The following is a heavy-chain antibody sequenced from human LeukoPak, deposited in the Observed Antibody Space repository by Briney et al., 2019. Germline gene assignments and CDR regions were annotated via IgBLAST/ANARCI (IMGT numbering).Heavy chain of an antibody. J-gene: IGHJ3*02. CDR2: IYYSGST. CDR3: SRGGAVVTIGAFDI. CDR1: GGSISGYY. V-gene: IGHV4-59*01. D-gene: IGHD4-23*01. Sequence: PSETLSLTCTVSGGSISGYYWSWIRQPPGKGLEWIGYIYYSGSTNYNPSLKSRVTISVDTSKDQFSLKLSSVTAADTAVYICSRGGAVVTIGAFDIWLQGTMVSVSS.